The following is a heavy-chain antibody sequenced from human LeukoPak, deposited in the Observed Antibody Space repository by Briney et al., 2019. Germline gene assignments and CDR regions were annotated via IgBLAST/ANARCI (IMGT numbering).Heavy chain of an antibody. J-gene: IGHJ3*02. CDR1: GGSFSGYY. CDR2: INHSGST. D-gene: IGHD6-19*01. Sequence: IPSETLSLTCAVYGGSFSGYYWSWIRQPPGKGLEWIGEINHSGSTNYNPSLKSRVTISVDTSKNQFSLKLSSVTAGDTAVYYCARTYRGWSGYDAFDIRGQGTMVTVSS. V-gene: IGHV4-34*01. CDR3: ARTYRGWSGYDAFDI.